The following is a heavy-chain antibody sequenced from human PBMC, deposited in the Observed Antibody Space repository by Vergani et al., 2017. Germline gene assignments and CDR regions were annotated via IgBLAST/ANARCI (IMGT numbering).Heavy chain of an antibody. J-gene: IGHJ4*02. CDR3: AGASDYYDSSCYRFDY. Sequence: QVQLVKSGAEVKKPGSSVKVSCKASGGTLSSYAISWVRKAPGQGLEWMGGIIPIFGTANYAQKFQGRVTITADESTSTAYMVLSSLRSEDTAVYYCAGASDYYDSSCYRFDYWGQGTLVTVSS. D-gene: IGHD3-22*01. CDR1: GGTLSSYA. CDR2: IIPIFGTA. V-gene: IGHV1-69*01.